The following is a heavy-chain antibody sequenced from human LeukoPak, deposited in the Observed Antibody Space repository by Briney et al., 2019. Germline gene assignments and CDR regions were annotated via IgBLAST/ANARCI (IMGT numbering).Heavy chain of an antibody. Sequence: PGRSLRLSCAASGFTFSSYAMHWVRQAPGKGLEWVAVISYDGSNKYYADSVKGRFTISRDNSKNTLYLQMNSLRAEDTAVYYCARDAYYYDSSGYYGMGYFDYWGQGTLVTVS. CDR3: ARDAYYYDSSGYYGMGYFDY. D-gene: IGHD3-22*01. J-gene: IGHJ4*02. CDR1: GFTFSSYA. CDR2: ISYDGSNK. V-gene: IGHV3-30*04.